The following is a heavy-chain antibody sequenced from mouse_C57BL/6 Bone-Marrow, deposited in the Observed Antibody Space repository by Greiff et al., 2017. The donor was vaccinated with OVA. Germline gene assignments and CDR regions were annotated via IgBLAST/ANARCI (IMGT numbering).Heavy chain of an antibody. CDR1: GFSLTSYG. CDR2: IWSGGST. J-gene: IGHJ3*01. CDR3: AREDYDYGFAY. Sequence: VHLVESGPGLVQPSQSLSITCTVSGFSLTSYGVHWVRQSPGKGLEWLGVIWSGGSTDYNAAFISRLSISKDNSKSQVFFKMNSLQADDTAIYYCAREDYDYGFAYWGQGTLVTVSA. V-gene: IGHV2-2*01. D-gene: IGHD2-4*01.